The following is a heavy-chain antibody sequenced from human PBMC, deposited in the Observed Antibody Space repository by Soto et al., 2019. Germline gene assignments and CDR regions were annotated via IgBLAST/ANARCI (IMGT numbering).Heavy chain of an antibody. D-gene: IGHD2-2*02. V-gene: IGHV1-69*02. CDR2: IIPILGIA. Sequence: QVQLVQSGAEVKKPGSSVKVSCKASGGTFSSYTISWVRQAPGQGLEWMGRIIPILGIANYAQKFQGRVKITADKSTSTAYMELSSLRSEDPAVYHCAMEYCSSTSCDRDYWGQGTLVTVSS. J-gene: IGHJ4*02. CDR1: GGTFSSYT. CDR3: AMEYCSSTSCDRDY.